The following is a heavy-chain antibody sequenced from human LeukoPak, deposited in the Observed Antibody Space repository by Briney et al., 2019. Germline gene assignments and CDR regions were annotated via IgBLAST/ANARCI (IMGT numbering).Heavy chain of an antibody. V-gene: IGHV3-11*01. J-gene: IGHJ5*02. D-gene: IGHD6-19*01. CDR3: ARDGPDDSGNNWFDP. Sequence: KSGGSLRLSCAATGFTFSDYYMSWIRQAPGKGLEWVSYISSSGSTIYYADSVKGRFTISRDNAKNSLYLQMNSLRAEDTAVYYCARDGPDDSGNNWFDPWGQGTLVTVSS. CDR1: GFTFSDYY. CDR2: ISSSGSTI.